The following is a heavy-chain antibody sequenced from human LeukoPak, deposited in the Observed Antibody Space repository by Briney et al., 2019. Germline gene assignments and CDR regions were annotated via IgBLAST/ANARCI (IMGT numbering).Heavy chain of an antibody. D-gene: IGHD4-17*01. CDR3: ARGIGSTTVTTLEYYFDY. J-gene: IGHJ4*02. CDR2: MNPNSGNT. V-gene: IGHV1-8*01. CDR1: GYTFTSYD. Sequence: ASVKVSCKASGYTFTSYDINWVRQATGQGLEWMGWMNPNSGNTGYAQKFQGRVTMTRNTSISTAYMELSSLRSEATAGYYCARGIGSTTVTTLEYYFDYWGQGTLVTVSS.